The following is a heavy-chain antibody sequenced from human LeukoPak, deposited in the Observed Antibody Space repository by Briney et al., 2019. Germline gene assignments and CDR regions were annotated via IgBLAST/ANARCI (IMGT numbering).Heavy chain of an antibody. Sequence: GGSLRLSCAASGFTFDDCAMHWVRQAPGKGLEWVSLIGGDGGHTYYADSVKGRFTISRDNRRNSLFLQMNSLGPEDTALYYCAKDTLYSSSSLDYWGQGTLVTVSS. CDR2: IGGDGGHT. CDR3: AKDTLYSSSSLDY. V-gene: IGHV3-43*02. J-gene: IGHJ4*02. CDR1: GFTFDDCA. D-gene: IGHD6-6*01.